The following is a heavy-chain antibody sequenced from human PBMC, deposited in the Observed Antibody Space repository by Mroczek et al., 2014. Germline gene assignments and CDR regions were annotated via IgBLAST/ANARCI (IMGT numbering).Heavy chain of an antibody. V-gene: IGHV3-23*04. Sequence: VQLVQSGGGLVQPGGSLRLSCAASGFTFSSYAMSWVRQAPGKGLEWVSAISGSGGSTYYADSVKGRFTISRDNSKNTLYLQMNSLRAEDTAVYYCAKGESYGSYYYYYMDVWGQRDHGHPSP. CDR2: ISGSGGST. D-gene: IGHD3-16*02. CDR3: AKGESYGSYYYYYMDV. J-gene: IGHJ6*03. CDR1: GFTFSSYA.